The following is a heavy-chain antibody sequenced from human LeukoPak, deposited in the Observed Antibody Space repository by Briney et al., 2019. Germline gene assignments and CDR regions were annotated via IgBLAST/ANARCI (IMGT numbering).Heavy chain of an antibody. V-gene: IGHV1-46*01. D-gene: IGHD1-26*01. J-gene: IGHJ4*02. CDR2: INPGGGTT. CDR1: GYTFTSYY. Sequence: ASVKVSCKASGYTFTSYYMQWVRQAPGQGLEWMGIINPGGGTTSYPQKFQGRVTMTRDTSTSTVYMELSSLRSEDTAVYYCARDSGSNRKTNYFDYWGQGTLVTVSS. CDR3: ARDSGSNRKTNYFDY.